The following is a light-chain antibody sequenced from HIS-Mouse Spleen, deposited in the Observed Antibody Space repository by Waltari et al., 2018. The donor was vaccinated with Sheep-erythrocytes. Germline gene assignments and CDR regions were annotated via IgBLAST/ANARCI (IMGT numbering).Light chain of an antibody. V-gene: IGKV1-39*01. CDR3: QQSYSTPPLT. J-gene: IGKJ4*01. CDR2: AAP. Sequence: DIQMTQSPSSLSASVGDRVTITCRASQSISSYLNWYQQKPWKAPKLLIYAAPSLQSGVPSRFSGSGSGTDFTLTISSLQPEDFATYYCQQSYSTPPLTFGGGTKVEIK. CDR1: QSISSY.